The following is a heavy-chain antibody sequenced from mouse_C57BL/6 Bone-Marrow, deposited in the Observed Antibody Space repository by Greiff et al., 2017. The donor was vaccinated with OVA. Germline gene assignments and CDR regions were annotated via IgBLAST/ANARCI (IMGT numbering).Heavy chain of an antibody. D-gene: IGHD2-4*01. CDR2: IHPNSGST. J-gene: IGHJ2*01. CDR1: GYTFTSYW. V-gene: IGHV1-64*01. CDR3: ARGGNDYEDYFDY. Sequence: QVQLQQPGAELVKPGASVKLSCKASGYTFTSYWMHWVKQRPGQGLEWIGMIHPNSGSTNYNEKFKSKATMTVDKSSSTAYMQLSSLTSEDSAVYYCARGGNDYEDYFDYWGQGTTLTVSS.